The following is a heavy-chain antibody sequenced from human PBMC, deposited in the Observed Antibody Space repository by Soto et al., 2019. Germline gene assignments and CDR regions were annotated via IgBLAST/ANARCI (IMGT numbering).Heavy chain of an antibody. V-gene: IGHV3-23*01. D-gene: IGHD2-2*01. CDR2: ITGGGDNT. CDR3: AKGSKCFDY. CDR1: GFTFSSYA. J-gene: IGHJ4*02. Sequence: EVQLLESGGGLVQPGGPLRLSCAASGFTFSSYAMTWVRQAPGKGLEWVSAITGGGDNTYYADSVKGRFTISRDNFKNTLYMHMDSLRAEDTAIYYCAKGSKCFDYWGQGTLVTVSS.